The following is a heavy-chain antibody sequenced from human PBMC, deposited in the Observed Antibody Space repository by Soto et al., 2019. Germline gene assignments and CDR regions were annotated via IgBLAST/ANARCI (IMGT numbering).Heavy chain of an antibody. Sequence: SVKVSCKASGGTFSSYAVSWVRQAPGQGLEWMGGIIPIFGTANYAQKFQGRVTITADESTSTAYMELSSLRSEDTAVYYFARAPLPPSIFGVVITNYFDYWGQGTLVTVSS. CDR1: GGTFSSYA. J-gene: IGHJ4*02. CDR2: IIPIFGTA. CDR3: ARAPLPPSIFGVVITNYFDY. D-gene: IGHD3-3*01. V-gene: IGHV1-69*13.